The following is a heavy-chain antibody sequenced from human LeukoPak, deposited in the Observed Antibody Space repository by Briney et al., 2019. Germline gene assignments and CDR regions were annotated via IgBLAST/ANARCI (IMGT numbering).Heavy chain of an antibody. J-gene: IGHJ5*02. CDR3: VRGPYGASISKWFDP. CDR1: RDSISGYS. Sequence: SETLSLTCTVSRDSISGYSWSWIRQSPGGGLEWIGYIYYSGDTAYNPSLRSRVTMSVDTSKSQFSLQLRSMTTADTAVYYCVRGPYGASISKWFDPWGQGTQVIVSP. D-gene: IGHD4/OR15-4a*01. V-gene: IGHV4-59*01. CDR2: IYYSGDT.